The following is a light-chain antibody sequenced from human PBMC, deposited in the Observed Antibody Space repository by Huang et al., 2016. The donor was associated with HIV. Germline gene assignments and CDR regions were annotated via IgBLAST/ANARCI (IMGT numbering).Light chain of an antibody. CDR3: QQRSHWLT. CDR2: DAS. V-gene: IGKV3-11*01. J-gene: IGKJ4*01. CDR1: QSVSNY. Sequence: EIVLTQSPATLSLSAGERANLSCRASQSVSNYLAWYQQKSGQAPRLLIYDASNRATGSPARFSCSGSWTDFTLTISSLEPEDFAIYYCQQRSHWLTFGGGTKVEIK.